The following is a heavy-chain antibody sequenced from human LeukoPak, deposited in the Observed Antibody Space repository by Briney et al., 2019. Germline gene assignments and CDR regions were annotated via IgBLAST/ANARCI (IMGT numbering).Heavy chain of an antibody. D-gene: IGHD3-10*01. CDR1: GYXFAAYW. Sequence: GESLKISCNASGYXFAAYWIGWVRQMPGKGLEWMGIIYPGDSDTRYRPSFQGQVTISADKSFNTAYLQWNSLKASDTAIYYCARSDQLKWFGDPRRPYYYGMDVWGQGTTVTVSS. CDR2: IYPGDSDT. V-gene: IGHV5-51*01. CDR3: ARSDQLKWFGDPRRPYYYGMDV. J-gene: IGHJ6*02.